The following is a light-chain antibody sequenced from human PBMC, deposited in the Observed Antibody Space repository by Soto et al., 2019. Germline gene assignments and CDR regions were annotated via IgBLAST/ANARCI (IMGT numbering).Light chain of an antibody. J-gene: IGKJ5*01. Sequence: EIVLTQSPCTLSLSPGGRATLSCRASQSVTSSYLTWYQQKPGQAPRLLIYGASPRAAGIPDRFSGSGSGTDFTLTISSLEPEDFAVYYCQQYGKLPITFGQGTRLEIK. CDR1: QSVTSSY. CDR3: QQYGKLPIT. V-gene: IGKV3-20*01. CDR2: GAS.